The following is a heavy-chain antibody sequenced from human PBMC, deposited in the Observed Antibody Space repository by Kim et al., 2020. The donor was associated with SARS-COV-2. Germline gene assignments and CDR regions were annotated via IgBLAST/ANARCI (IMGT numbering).Heavy chain of an antibody. CDR2: IDPSDSYT. V-gene: IGHV5-10-1*01. Sequence: GESLKISCKGSGYSFTSYWISWVRQMPGKGLEWMGRIDPSDSYTNYSPSFQGHVTISADKSISTAYLQWSSLKASDTAMYYCARPQSFGVVTPYDAFDIWGQGTMVTVSS. J-gene: IGHJ3*02. D-gene: IGHD3-3*01. CDR1: GYSFTSYW. CDR3: ARPQSFGVVTPYDAFDI.